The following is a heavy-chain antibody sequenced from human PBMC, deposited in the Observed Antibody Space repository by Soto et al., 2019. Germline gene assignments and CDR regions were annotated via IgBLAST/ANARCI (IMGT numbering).Heavy chain of an antibody. V-gene: IGHV3-30*18. CDR1: GFTFSSYG. CDR3: AKDLSGDGYRFDY. CDR2: ISYDGSNK. D-gene: IGHD5-12*01. Sequence: VGSLRLSCAASGFTFSSYGMHWVRQAPGKGLEWVAVISYDGSNKYYADSVKGRFTISRDNSKNTLYLQMNSLRAEDTAVYYCAKDLSGDGYRFDYWGQGTLVTVSS. J-gene: IGHJ4*02.